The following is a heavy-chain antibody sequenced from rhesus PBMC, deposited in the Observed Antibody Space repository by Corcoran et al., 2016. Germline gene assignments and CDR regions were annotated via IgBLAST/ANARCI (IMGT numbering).Heavy chain of an antibody. J-gene: IGHJ4*01. D-gene: IGHD6S26*01. V-gene: IGHV4-160*01. Sequence: QVQLQESGPGLVKPSETLSLTCAVSGGSISRNTWSWIRQAPGKGLGWIGRIYGSGGSTDYNPSLKSRVTISTDTSQNQFSLKLSSVTAADTAVYYCASGSGWSSFDYWGQGVLVTVSS. CDR3: ASGSGWSSFDY. CDR2: IYGSGGST. CDR1: GGSISRNT.